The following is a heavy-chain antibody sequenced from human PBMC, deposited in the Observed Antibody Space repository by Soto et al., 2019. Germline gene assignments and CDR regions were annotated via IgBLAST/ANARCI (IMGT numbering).Heavy chain of an antibody. D-gene: IGHD5-18*01. Sequence: PSETLSLTCAVPGGSLSSYYWSWIRRPPGMGLEWIASISYSGTTNYNSSLKSRVTISIDTSKNQFSLKFNSVTAADTAVYYCAREGYNFGPFDYWGQGALVTVSS. J-gene: IGHJ4*02. CDR2: ISYSGTT. V-gene: IGHV4-59*01. CDR1: GGSLSSYY. CDR3: AREGYNFGPFDY.